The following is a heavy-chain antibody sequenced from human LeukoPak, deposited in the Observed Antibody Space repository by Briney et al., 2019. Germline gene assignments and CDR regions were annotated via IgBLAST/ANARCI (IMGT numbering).Heavy chain of an antibody. CDR2: IYTSGST. CDR1: GGSISSYY. J-gene: IGHJ1*01. CDR3: ARSAGYCSSTSCYRFQH. V-gene: IGHV4-4*07. Sequence: SQTLSLTCTVSGGSISSYYWSWIRQPAGKGLEWIGRIYTSGSTNYNPSLKSRVTMSVDTSKNQFSLKLSSVTAADTAVYYCARSAGYCSSTSCYRFQHWGQGTLVTVSS. D-gene: IGHD2-2*02.